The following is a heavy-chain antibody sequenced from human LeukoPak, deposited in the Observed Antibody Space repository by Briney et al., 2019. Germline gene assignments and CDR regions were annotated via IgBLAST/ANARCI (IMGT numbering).Heavy chain of an antibody. J-gene: IGHJ5*02. Sequence: PSETLSLTCSLSGDSMSGYYWSWIRQPPGKGLEWIGYMYYSGTTSYNQSLKSLVSLSTVTSKTHFSLKLYSVTAADTAAYYCARHDNYPGFGRGFDPWGQGFLVTVTS. D-gene: IGHD3-10*01. CDR3: ARHDNYPGFGRGFDP. V-gene: IGHV4-59*08. CDR1: GDSMSGYY. CDR2: MYYSGTT.